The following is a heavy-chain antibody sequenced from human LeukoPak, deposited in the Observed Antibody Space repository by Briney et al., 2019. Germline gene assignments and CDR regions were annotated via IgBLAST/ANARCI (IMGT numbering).Heavy chain of an antibody. Sequence: PSETLSLTCTVSGGSISSYYWSWIRQPPGKGLEWIGYIYCSGSTNYNPSLKSRVTISVDTSKNQFSLKLSSVTAADTAVYYCARSGRPYYDFWSGYLDAFDIWGQGTMVTVSS. CDR3: ARSGRPYYDFWSGYLDAFDI. CDR2: IYCSGST. D-gene: IGHD3-3*01. J-gene: IGHJ3*02. CDR1: GGSISSYY. V-gene: IGHV4-59*01.